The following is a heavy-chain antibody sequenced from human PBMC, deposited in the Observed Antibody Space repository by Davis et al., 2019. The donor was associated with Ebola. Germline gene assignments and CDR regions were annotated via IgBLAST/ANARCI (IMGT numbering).Heavy chain of an antibody. V-gene: IGHV3-66*02. CDR3: AREVTGVVSY. CDR1: GFTVSSNY. Sequence: GESLKISCAASGFTVSSNYMSWVRQAPGKGLEWVSAISGSGGSTYYADSVKGRFTISRDNSKNTLYLQMNSLRAEDTAVYYCAREVTGVVSYWGQGTLVTVSS. D-gene: IGHD2-21*01. J-gene: IGHJ4*02. CDR2: ISGSGGST.